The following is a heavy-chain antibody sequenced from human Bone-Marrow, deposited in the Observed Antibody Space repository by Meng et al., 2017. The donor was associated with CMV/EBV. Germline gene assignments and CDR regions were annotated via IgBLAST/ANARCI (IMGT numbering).Heavy chain of an antibody. CDR3: ARSYVGSSHYY. D-gene: IGHD3-16*01. V-gene: IGHV4-39*07. CDR2: IYYSGST. CDR1: GGYISSSSYY. J-gene: IGHJ4*02. Sequence: ESLKISCTVSGGYISSSSYYWGWIRQPPGKGLEWIGSIYYSGSTYYNPSLKSRVTISVDTSKNQFSLKLSSVTAADTAVYYCARSYVGSSHYYWGKGTLVTFSS.